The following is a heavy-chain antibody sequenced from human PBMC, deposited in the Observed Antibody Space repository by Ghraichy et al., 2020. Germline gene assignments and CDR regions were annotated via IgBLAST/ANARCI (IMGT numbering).Heavy chain of an antibody. Sequence: GGSLRLSCAASGFTFSSYVLSWVRQAPGKGLEWASAISGSGDSTYYPDSVKGRFTISRDNSKNTLYLQMNSLRVEDTAVYYCAKGIAAGTSTISYYYNGMDVWGQGSTVTVSS. CDR2: ISGSGDST. CDR3: AKGIAAGTSTISYYYNGMDV. D-gene: IGHD6-13*01. J-gene: IGHJ6*02. CDR1: GFTFSSYV. V-gene: IGHV3-23*01.